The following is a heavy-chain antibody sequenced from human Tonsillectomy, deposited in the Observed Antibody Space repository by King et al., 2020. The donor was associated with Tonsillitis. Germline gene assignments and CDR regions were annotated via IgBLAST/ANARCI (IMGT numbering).Heavy chain of an antibody. Sequence: QLQESGPGLVKPSETLSLTCTVSGGSISSYYWSWIRQPPGKGLEWIGYIYYSGSTNYNPSLKSRVTISVDTSKNQFSLKLSSVTAADTAVYYCARVSMVRGVTDAFDIGGQGTMVTVSS. V-gene: IGHV4-59*01. CDR2: IYYSGST. J-gene: IGHJ3*02. CDR3: ARVSMVRGVTDAFDI. D-gene: IGHD3-10*01. CDR1: GGSISSYY.